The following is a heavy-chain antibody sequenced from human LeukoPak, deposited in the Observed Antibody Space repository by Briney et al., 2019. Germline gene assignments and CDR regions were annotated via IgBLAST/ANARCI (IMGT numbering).Heavy chain of an antibody. D-gene: IGHD2-15*01. CDR3: ARTRYCSGGSCYKNSFDY. V-gene: IGHV5-51*01. CDR1: GYRFTSYW. Sequence: GESLKISCKGSGYRFTSYWIGWVRQMPGKGLEWMGIIYRGDSDTRYSPSFQGQVTISADKSISTAYLQWSSLKASDTAMYYCARTRYCSGGSCYKNSFDYWGQGTLVTVSS. CDR2: IYRGDSDT. J-gene: IGHJ4*02.